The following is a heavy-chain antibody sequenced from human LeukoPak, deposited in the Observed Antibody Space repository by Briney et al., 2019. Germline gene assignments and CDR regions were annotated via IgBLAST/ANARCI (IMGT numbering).Heavy chain of an antibody. V-gene: IGHV4-59*12. CDR3: ARQTTGDYVYFQH. CDR1: GGSISSNE. Sequence: PSETLSFTCTVSGGSISSNEWTWIRQPPGKGLEWIGITYYSGRTNDHPSLNSRATISVATSNKPFSLKMSPVTAATTAVYYCARQTTGDYVYFQHLGQGTLVTVCS. CDR2: TYYSGRT. J-gene: IGHJ1*01. D-gene: IGHD4-17*01.